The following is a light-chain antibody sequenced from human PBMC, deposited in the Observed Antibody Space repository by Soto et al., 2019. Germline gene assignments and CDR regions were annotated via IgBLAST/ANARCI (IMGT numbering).Light chain of an antibody. V-gene: IGLV2-14*01. Sequence: QSVLTQPASVSGSPGQSITISCTGTSSDVGGYNYVSWYQQHPGKAPKLMIYDVSNRPSGVSNRFSGSKSGNTASLTISGLQPADEADYYCSSYTSSSTLLYVFGTGTKLTVL. J-gene: IGLJ1*01. CDR2: DVS. CDR1: SSDVGGYNY. CDR3: SSYTSSSTLLYV.